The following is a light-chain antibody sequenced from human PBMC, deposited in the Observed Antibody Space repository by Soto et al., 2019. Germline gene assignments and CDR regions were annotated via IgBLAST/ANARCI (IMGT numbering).Light chain of an antibody. V-gene: IGLV4-69*01. Sequence: QPVLTQSPSASASLGASVTLTCTLTSGHSSYAIAWHQQQPEKGPRYLMKLNSDGSHNKGDGIPDRFSGSSSGAECYLTISSLQSEDEAIYYCQTWDTGTWVFGGGTKLTVL. CDR2: LNSDGSH. CDR1: SGHSSYA. J-gene: IGLJ3*02. CDR3: QTWDTGTWV.